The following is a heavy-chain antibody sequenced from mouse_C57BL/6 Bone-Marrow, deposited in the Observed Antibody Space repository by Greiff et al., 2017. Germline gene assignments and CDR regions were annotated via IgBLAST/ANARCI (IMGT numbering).Heavy chain of an antibody. CDR3: ARGTTVVASYYAMDY. D-gene: IGHD1-1*01. Sequence: VQLQQPGAELVKPGASVKLSCKASGYTFTSYWMHWVKQRPGQGLEWIGMIHPNSGSTNYNEKFKSKATLTVDKSSSTAYMQLSSLTSEDSAVYYCARGTTVVASYYAMDYWGQGTSVTVSS. V-gene: IGHV1-64*01. J-gene: IGHJ4*01. CDR1: GYTFTSYW. CDR2: IHPNSGST.